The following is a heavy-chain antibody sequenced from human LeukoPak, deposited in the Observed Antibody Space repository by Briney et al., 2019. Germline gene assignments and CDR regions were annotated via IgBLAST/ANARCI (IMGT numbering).Heavy chain of an antibody. CDR2: ICDSGGST. CDR1: GFTFSSYS. Sequence: GGSLRLSCAASGFTFSSYSMNWVRQAPGKGLQWVSAICDSGGSTYYADSVKGRFTFSRDNSKNTLYLQMNSLRAEDTAVYYCAKDEQWLAPHAFDIWGQGTMVTVSS. D-gene: IGHD6-19*01. CDR3: AKDEQWLAPHAFDI. J-gene: IGHJ3*02. V-gene: IGHV3-23*01.